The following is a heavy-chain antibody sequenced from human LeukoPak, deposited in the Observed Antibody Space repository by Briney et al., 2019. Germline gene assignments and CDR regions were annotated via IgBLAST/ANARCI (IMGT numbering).Heavy chain of an antibody. Sequence: SGGSLRLSCAASGFTFSNSGMSWVRQAPGKGLEWVSAISTDAGETHYADSVKGRFTISRDNAKNSLYLQMNSLRAEDTALYYCARDSGSSGELDYWGQGTLVTVSS. J-gene: IGHJ4*02. CDR2: ISTDAGET. D-gene: IGHD3-22*01. V-gene: IGHV3-21*04. CDR3: ARDSGSSGELDY. CDR1: GFTFSNSG.